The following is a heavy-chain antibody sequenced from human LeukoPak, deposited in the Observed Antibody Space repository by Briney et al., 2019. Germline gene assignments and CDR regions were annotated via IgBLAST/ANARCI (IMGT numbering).Heavy chain of an antibody. CDR3: AGNLGARNAFDI. D-gene: IGHD1-1*01. CDR2: IYSGGST. J-gene: IGHJ3*02. Sequence: GGSLRLSCAASGFSVSNNYMSWVRQPPGKGLEWVSVIYSGGSTYYADSVKGRFTISRDNSKNTLYLQVNSLRAEDTAVYYCAGNLGARNAFDIWGQGTMVTVSS. V-gene: IGHV3-53*01. CDR1: GFSVSNNY.